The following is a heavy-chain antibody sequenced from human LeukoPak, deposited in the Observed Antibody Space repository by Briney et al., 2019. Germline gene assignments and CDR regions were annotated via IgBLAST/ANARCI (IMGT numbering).Heavy chain of an antibody. J-gene: IGHJ4*02. CDR2: INHSGST. D-gene: IGHD5-18*01. Sequence: SETLSLTCAVYGGSFSGYYWSWIRQPPGKGLGWIGEINHSGSTNYNPSLKSRVTISVDTSKNQFSLKLSSVTAADTAVYYCARIGGINEGIQLWPLDYWGQGTLVTVSS. CDR1: GGSFSGYY. CDR3: ARIGGINEGIQLWPLDY. V-gene: IGHV4-34*01.